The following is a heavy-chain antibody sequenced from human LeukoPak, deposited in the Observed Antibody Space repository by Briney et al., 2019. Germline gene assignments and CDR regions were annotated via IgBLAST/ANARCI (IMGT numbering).Heavy chain of an antibody. CDR1: GGSFSGYY. D-gene: IGHD4-17*01. CDR3: ARGDYGDYDNAFDI. J-gene: IGHJ3*02. Sequence: PSETLSLTCAVYGGSFSGYYWSWIRQPPGKGLEWIGYIYYSGSTNYNPSLKSRVTISVDTSKNQFSLKLSSVTAADTAVYYCARGDYGDYDNAFDIWGQGTMVTVSS. CDR2: IYYSGST. V-gene: IGHV4-59*01.